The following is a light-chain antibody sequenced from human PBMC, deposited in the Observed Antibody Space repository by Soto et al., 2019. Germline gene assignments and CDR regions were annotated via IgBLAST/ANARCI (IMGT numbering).Light chain of an antibody. CDR2: AAS. V-gene: IGKV1-39*01. CDR3: QQSKSTPIT. Sequence: DIQMTQSPSSLSASVGDRVTITCRASQSISSSLSWYLQKPGKAPNLLIYAASTLQSGVPSRFSGSGTGTDLSFNIRSLQPEDVATYYCQQSKSTPITFGQGTRLEIK. J-gene: IGKJ5*01. CDR1: QSISSS.